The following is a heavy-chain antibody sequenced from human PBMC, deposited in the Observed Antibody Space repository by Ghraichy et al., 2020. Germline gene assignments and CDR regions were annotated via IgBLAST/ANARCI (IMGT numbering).Heavy chain of an antibody. CDR1: GFTFSSYA. D-gene: IGHD3-22*01. J-gene: IGHJ5*02. V-gene: IGHV3-23*01. CDR2: ISDSGTIT. Sequence: GGSLRLSCAASGFTFSSYAMSWVRQTPGKGLEWVSGISDSGTITHYADSVKDRFTISRDNSKNTLYLQMNSLRAEDTAKYYCAKDGTIRISMRVAIPWFDPWGQGTLVTVSS. CDR3: AKDGTIRISMRVAIPWFDP.